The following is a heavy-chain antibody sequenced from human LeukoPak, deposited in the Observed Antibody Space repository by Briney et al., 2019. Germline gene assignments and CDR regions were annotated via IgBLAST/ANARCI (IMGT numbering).Heavy chain of an antibody. CDR1: GGSIGRLY. Sequence: SETLSLTCTVSGGSIGRLYWSWIRQPPGKGLDWIGNIYYSGSTNYNPSLKSRVTISVDTSKNQFSLKLTSVTAADTAVYYCARHLGGTYSPDSWGQGALVTVSS. J-gene: IGHJ4*02. D-gene: IGHD1-26*01. V-gene: IGHV4-59*08. CDR3: ARHLGGTYSPDS. CDR2: IYYSGST.